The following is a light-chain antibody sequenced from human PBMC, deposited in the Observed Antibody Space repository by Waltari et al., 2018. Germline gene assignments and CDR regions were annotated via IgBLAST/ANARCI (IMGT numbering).Light chain of an antibody. J-gene: IGKJ1*01. Sequence: DIQMTQSPSSMSASVGDRVTITCRASQGINISLAWYQQKPGKAPKLLLYAASRLESGVPSNFSCSGSGTDYTLTISSLQPEDFATYYFQQYYSTPWTFGQGTKVEIK. CDR3: QQYYSTPWT. V-gene: IGKV1-NL1*01. CDR1: QGINIS. CDR2: AAS.